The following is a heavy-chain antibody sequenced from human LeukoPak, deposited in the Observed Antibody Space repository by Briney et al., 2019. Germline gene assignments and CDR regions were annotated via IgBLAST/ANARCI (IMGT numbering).Heavy chain of an antibody. CDR2: INHSGST. D-gene: IGHD5-12*01. Sequence: SETLSLTCAVYGGSFSGYYWSWIRQPPGKGLEWIGEINHSGSTDYNPSLKSRVTISVDTSKNQFSLKLSSVTAADTAVYYCARLGRGYSGYADYWGQGTLVTVSS. CDR1: GGSFSGYY. J-gene: IGHJ4*02. CDR3: ARLGRGYSGYADY. V-gene: IGHV4-34*01.